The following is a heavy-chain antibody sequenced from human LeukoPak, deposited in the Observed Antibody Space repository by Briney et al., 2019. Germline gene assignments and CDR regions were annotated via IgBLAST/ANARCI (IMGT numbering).Heavy chain of an antibody. D-gene: IGHD3-10*01. V-gene: IGHV1-2*02. CDR2: INPNSGGT. Sequence: ASVKVSCKASGYTFTGYYTHWVRQAPGQGLEWMGWINPNSGGTNYAQKFQGRVTMTRDTSISTAYMELSRLRSDDTAVYYCARPRAMVRGVIAGHWFDPWGQGTLVTVSS. CDR1: GYTFTGYY. CDR3: ARPRAMVRGVIAGHWFDP. J-gene: IGHJ5*02.